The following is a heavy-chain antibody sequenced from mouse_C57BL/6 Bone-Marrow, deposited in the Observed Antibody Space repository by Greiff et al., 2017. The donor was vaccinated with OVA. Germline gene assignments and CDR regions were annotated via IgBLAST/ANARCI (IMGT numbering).Heavy chain of an antibody. Sequence: QVQLKESGAELARPGASVKLSCKASGYTFTSYGISWVKQRTGQGLEWIGEIYPRSGNTYYNEKFKGKATLTADKSSSTAYMELRSLTSEDSAVYFCARGREGMDYWGQGTSVTVSS. CDR1: GYTFTSYG. CDR2: IYPRSGNT. CDR3: ARGREGMDY. V-gene: IGHV1-81*01. J-gene: IGHJ4*01.